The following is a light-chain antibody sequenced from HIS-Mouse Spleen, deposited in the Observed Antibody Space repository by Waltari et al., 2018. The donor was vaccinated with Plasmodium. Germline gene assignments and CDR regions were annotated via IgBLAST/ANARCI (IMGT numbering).Light chain of an antibody. CDR3: QAWDSSTVV. V-gene: IGLV3-1*01. CDR1: PLGAKY. CDR2: QDS. Sequence: SYELTQPPSASVSPGQTASITCPDDPLGAKYACWYQQKPGQSPVLVIYQDSKRPSGIPERFSGSNSGNTATLTISGTQAMDEADYYCQAWDSSTVVFGGGTKLTVL. J-gene: IGLJ2*01.